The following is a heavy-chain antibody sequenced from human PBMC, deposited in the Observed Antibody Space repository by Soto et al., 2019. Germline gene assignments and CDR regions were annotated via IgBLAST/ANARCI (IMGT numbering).Heavy chain of an antibody. V-gene: IGHV3-9*01. CDR1: GFTFGEYA. CDR3: AKDGPRLVHPETCCYYIDD. J-gene: IGHJ6*03. Sequence: EVQLVGSGGGLVQPGRSLRLSCAASGFTFGEYAMHWVRQAPGKGWEWVSGISWNRRTVGYAASVKARFTISRDNAKNSLYLQMHSLRADDTALYYCAKDGPRLVHPETCCYYIDDWGTGTAVTVSS. CDR2: ISWNRRTV. D-gene: IGHD6-19*01.